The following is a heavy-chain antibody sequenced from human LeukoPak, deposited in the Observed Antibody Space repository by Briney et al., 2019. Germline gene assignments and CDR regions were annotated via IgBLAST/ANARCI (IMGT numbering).Heavy chain of an antibody. V-gene: IGHV1-46*01. CDR1: GYTFTSYY. Sequence: ASVKFSCKASGYTFTSYYMHWVRQAPGQGLEWMGIINPSGGSTNYAQKFQGGVTITADESTSTAYMELSSLRSEDTAVYYCASIEYYDILTGYSRPYYYYGMDVWGQGTTVTVSS. J-gene: IGHJ6*02. CDR2: INPSGGST. CDR3: ASIEYYDILTGYSRPYYYYGMDV. D-gene: IGHD3-9*01.